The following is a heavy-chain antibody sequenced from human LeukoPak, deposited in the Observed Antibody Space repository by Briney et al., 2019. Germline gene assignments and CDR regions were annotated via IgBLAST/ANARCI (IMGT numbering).Heavy chain of an antibody. Sequence: ASVKVSCKASGGTFSSYAISWVRQAPGQGLEWMGGIIPIFGTANYAQKFQGRVTITADESTSTAYMELSSLRSEDTAVYYRAREPSAVADDYWGQGTLVTVSS. CDR3: AREPSAVADDY. J-gene: IGHJ4*02. V-gene: IGHV1-69*13. D-gene: IGHD6-19*01. CDR1: GGTFSSYA. CDR2: IIPIFGTA.